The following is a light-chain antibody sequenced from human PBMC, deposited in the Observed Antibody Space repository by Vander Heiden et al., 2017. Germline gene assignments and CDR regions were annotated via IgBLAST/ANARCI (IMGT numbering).Light chain of an antibody. Sequence: EIVMTQSPATLSVSPGERATLSCRASQSVNGNLAWYQQKPGQAPRLLIYGASTRASGITARFSGSGSGTEFTLTISSLQSEDFAVYYCQQYNNWPPVTFGPGTKVDIK. CDR1: QSVNGN. J-gene: IGKJ3*01. V-gene: IGKV3-15*01. CDR2: GAS. CDR3: QQYNNWPPVT.